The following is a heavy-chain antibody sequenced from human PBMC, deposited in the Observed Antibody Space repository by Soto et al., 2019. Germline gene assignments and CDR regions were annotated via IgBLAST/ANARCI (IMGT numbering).Heavy chain of an antibody. CDR2: INHSGST. CDR1: GGSFSGYY. J-gene: IGHJ4*02. CDR3: ARTPRGHMVRGVLGY. D-gene: IGHD3-10*01. Sequence: PSETLSLTCAVYGGSFSGYYWSWIRQPPGKGLEWIGEINHSGSTNYNPSLKSRVTISVDTSKNQFSLKLSSVTAADTAVYYCARTPRGHMVRGVLGYWGQGTLVTVSS. V-gene: IGHV4-34*01.